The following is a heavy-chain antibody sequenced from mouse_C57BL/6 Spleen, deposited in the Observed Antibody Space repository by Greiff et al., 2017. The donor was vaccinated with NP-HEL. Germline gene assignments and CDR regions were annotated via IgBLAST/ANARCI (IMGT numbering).Heavy chain of an antibody. CDR3: ARVYYYGSSPYYFDY. J-gene: IGHJ2*01. CDR2: IYWDDDK. D-gene: IGHD1-1*01. V-gene: IGHV8-12*01. Sequence: QVQLKESGPGILQSSQTLSLTCSFSGFSLSTSGMGVSWIRQPSGKGLEWLAHIYWDDDKRYNPSLKSRLTISKDTSRNQVFLKITSVDTADTATYYCARVYYYGSSPYYFDYWGQGTTLTVSS. CDR1: GFSLSTSGMG.